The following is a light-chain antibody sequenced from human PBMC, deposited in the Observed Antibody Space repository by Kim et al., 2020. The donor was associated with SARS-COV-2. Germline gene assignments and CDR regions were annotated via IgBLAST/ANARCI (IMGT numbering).Light chain of an antibody. CDR2: EVH. J-gene: IGLJ2*01. CDR3: QSYDSSNHVV. Sequence: TVTVCSTRSSGSMPRNYVQLYQRRPVSAPYTVIYEVHQRPSGVPDRFSGSIDSTSNSAPLTVSGLKTEDEADCSCQSYDSSNHVVFGGETQLTVL. V-gene: IGLV6-57*03. CDR1: SGSMPRNY.